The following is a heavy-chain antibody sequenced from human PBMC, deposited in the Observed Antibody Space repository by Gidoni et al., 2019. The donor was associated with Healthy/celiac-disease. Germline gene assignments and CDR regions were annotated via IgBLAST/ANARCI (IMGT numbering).Heavy chain of an antibody. Sequence: QVTLRESGPARVKPTQTLTLTCTVSGCSLSTSGMWVSWIRQPPGKALEWLARIDWDDAKYYSTSLTTRLTISKDTSNNQVVLTMPNMDPVDTATYYCAQNSNYYYYGMDVWGQGTTVTVSS. J-gene: IGHJ6*02. CDR1: GCSLSTSGMW. D-gene: IGHD2-21*01. CDR3: AQNSNYYYYGMDV. V-gene: IGHV2-70*15. CDR2: IDWDDAK.